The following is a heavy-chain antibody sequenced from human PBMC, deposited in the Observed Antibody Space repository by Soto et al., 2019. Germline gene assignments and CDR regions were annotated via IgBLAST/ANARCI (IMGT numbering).Heavy chain of an antibody. J-gene: IGHJ5*02. V-gene: IGHV1-3*01. Sequence: GASVKVSCKASGYTFTSYAMHWVRQAPGQRLEWMGWINAGNGNTKYSQKFQGRVTITRDTSASTAYMELSSLRSEDTAVYYCARGDFWSGYYIANWFDPWGQGTLVTVS. D-gene: IGHD3-3*01. CDR2: INAGNGNT. CDR1: GYTFTSYA. CDR3: ARGDFWSGYYIANWFDP.